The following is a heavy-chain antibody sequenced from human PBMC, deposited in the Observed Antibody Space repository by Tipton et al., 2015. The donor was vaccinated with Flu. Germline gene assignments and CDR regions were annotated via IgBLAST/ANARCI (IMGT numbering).Heavy chain of an antibody. V-gene: IGHV4-59*01. CDR3: ARDGAGTPY. D-gene: IGHD6-19*01. Sequence: LRLSCTGSGFTFGDYTMTWVRQAPGKGLEWIGYIYYSGSTNYNPSLKSRVTISVDTSKNQFSLKLSSVTAADTAVYYCARDGAGTPYWGQGTLVTVSS. CDR2: IYYSGST. J-gene: IGHJ4*02. CDR1: GFTFGDYT.